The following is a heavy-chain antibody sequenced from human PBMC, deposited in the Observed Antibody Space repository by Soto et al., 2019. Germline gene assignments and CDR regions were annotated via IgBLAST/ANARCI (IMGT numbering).Heavy chain of an antibody. CDR1: GFTFSSYW. Sequence: GGSLRLSCAASGFTFSSYWMSWVRQAPGKGLEGVANIKQDGSEKYYVDSVKGRFTISRDNAKNSLSLQMNSLRAEDTAVYYFGRDLRYYDFWSGYYPDFDYWGQGTLVTVSS. CDR2: IKQDGSEK. CDR3: GRDLRYYDFWSGYYPDFDY. D-gene: IGHD3-3*01. V-gene: IGHV3-7*01. J-gene: IGHJ4*02.